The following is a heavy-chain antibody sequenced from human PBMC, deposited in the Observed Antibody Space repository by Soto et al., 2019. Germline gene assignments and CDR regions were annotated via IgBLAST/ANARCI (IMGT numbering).Heavy chain of an antibody. CDR1: GYIFTTYY. CDR2: INPNSEST. V-gene: IGHV1-46*01. J-gene: IGHJ4*02. CDR3: GRAPFVCGSGWYDY. Sequence: QVQLVQSGAEVKKPGASVKVSCKASGYIFTTYYIHWVRQAPGQGLEWMGIINPNSESTSYAQNFQGSITMSRDTSTSAVYMELSSLSYDDTAVYYCGRAPFVCGSGWYDYWGQGTLVSGSS. D-gene: IGHD6-19*01.